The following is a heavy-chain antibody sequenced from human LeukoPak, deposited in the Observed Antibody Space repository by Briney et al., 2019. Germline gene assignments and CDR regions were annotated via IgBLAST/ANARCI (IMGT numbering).Heavy chain of an antibody. V-gene: IGHV4-61*02. CDR2: IYTSGST. Sequence: PSETLSLTCTVSGGSISSGSYYWSWIRQPAGKGLEWIGRIYTSGSTNYNPSLKSRVTISVDTSKNQFSLKLSSVTAADTAVYYCARDQGYDISRGYYYYYMDVWGKGTTVTISS. CDR1: GGSISSGSYY. CDR3: ARDQGYDISRGYYYYYMDV. D-gene: IGHD3-9*01. J-gene: IGHJ6*03.